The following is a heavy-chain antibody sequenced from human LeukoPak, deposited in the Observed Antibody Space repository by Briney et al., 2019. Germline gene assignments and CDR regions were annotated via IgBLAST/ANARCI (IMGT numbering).Heavy chain of an antibody. CDR2: IDPSDSYT. CDR1: GYSFTSYW. Sequence: GDSLKISCKGSGYSFTSYWIGWVRQMPGKGLEWMGRIDPSDSYTNYSPSFQGHVTISADKSISTAYLQWSSLKASDTAMYYCATQPGPYYFDYWGQGTLVTVSS. V-gene: IGHV5-10-1*01. J-gene: IGHJ4*02. D-gene: IGHD1-14*01. CDR3: ATQPGPYYFDY.